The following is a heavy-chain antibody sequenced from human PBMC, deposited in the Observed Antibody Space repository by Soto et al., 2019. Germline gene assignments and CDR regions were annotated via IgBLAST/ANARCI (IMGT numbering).Heavy chain of an antibody. CDR1: GGSINTFY. CDR2: TFSSGST. V-gene: IGHV4-4*07. CDR3: AREGSYSAYNFAHGIQLWSFDF. Sequence: SETLSLTCTVSGGSINTFYWSWVRQPAGKGLEWIGRTFSSGSTSFNPSLESRVAMSVDTSKNHFSLNLSSVTAADMAVYYCAREGSYSAYNFAHGIQLWSFDFWGQGALVTVSS. D-gene: IGHD5-12*01. J-gene: IGHJ4*02.